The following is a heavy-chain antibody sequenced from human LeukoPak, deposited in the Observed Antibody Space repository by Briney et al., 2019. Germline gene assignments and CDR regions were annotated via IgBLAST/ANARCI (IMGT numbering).Heavy chain of an antibody. D-gene: IGHD1-26*01. V-gene: IGHV4-4*07. CDR3: ARVFSWEPHRDAFDI. CDR2: IYTSGST. Sequence: SETLSLTCTVSGGSISSYYWSWIRQPAGKGLEWIGRIYTSGSTNYNPSLKSRVTMSVDTSKNQFSLKLSSVTAADTAVYYCARVFSWEPHRDAFDIWGQGTMVTVSS. CDR1: GGSISSYY. J-gene: IGHJ3*02.